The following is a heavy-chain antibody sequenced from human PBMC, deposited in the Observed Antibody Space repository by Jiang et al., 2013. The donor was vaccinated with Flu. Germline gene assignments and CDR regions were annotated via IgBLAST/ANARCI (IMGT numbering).Heavy chain of an antibody. CDR2: IIPIFGTA. CDR3: ARVVITGYSYGYFDY. CDR1: GGTFSSYA. D-gene: IGHD5-18*01. Sequence: AEVKKPGSSVKISCKASGGTFSSYAISWVRQAPGQGLEWMGGIIPIFGTANYAQKFQGRVTITADESTSTAYMELSSLRSEDTAVYYCARVVITGYSYGYFDYWGQGTLVTVSS. V-gene: IGHV1-69*01. J-gene: IGHJ4*02.